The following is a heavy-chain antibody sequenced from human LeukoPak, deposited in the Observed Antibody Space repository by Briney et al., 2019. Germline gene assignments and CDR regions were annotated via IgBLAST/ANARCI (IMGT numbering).Heavy chain of an antibody. CDR2: IRGSRGDT. D-gene: IGHD5-12*01. CDR3: AKGRGVGYSGYDFEY. V-gene: IGHV3-23*01. Sequence: GGSLRLSCAVSGFTFTNYAMSWVRQAPGKGLEWVSSIRGSRGDTYYADSVKGRFTISRDNSRNTLYLQMKSLRAEDTAVYYRAKGRGVGYSGYDFEYWGQGTLVTVSS. CDR1: GFTFTNYA. J-gene: IGHJ4*02.